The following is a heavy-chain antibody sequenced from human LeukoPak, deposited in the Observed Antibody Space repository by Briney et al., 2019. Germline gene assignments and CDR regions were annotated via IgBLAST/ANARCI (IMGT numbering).Heavy chain of an antibody. J-gene: IGHJ4*02. CDR1: GYTFTSYG. CDR2: MNPNSGNT. CDR3: ARVYGDTQMATIEYYFDY. V-gene: IGHV1-8*02. D-gene: IGHD5-24*01. Sequence: ASVKVSCKASGYTFTSYGISWVRQAPGQGLEWMGWMNPNSGNTGYAQKFQGRVTMTRNTSISTAYMELSSLRSEDTAVYYCARVYGDTQMATIEYYFDYWGQGTLVTVPS.